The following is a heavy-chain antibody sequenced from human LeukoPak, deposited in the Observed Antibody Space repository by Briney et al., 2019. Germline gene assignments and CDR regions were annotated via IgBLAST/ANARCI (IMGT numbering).Heavy chain of an antibody. D-gene: IGHD2-15*01. V-gene: IGHV3-7*04. CDR2: IGQDGSEK. CDR1: TFTFCSYW. CDR3: ARAVVVVAANSRFDC. Sequence: RGSLRLSCAPSTFTFCSYWMSWVRQAPGEGLEWVANIGQDGSEKYYVDSVKGRFTISRDNAKNSLYLQMNSLRAEDTAVYYCARAVVVVAANSRFDCGGQGTLVAVSS. J-gene: IGHJ5*01.